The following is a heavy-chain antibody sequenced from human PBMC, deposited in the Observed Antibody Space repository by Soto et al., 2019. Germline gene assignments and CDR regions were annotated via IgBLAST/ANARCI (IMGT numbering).Heavy chain of an antibody. CDR3: ATSIEREPMDV. V-gene: IGHV5-51*01. D-gene: IGHD1-26*01. CDR1: GYTFSNHW. CDR2: IFPRDSDT. J-gene: IGHJ6*02. Sequence: PVESLKISCQGSGYTFSNHWINWVRLVPGKGLEWMGIIFPRDSDTRYSPSLQGQVIISVDKSTNTAYLQWTRLTASDTALYYCATSIEREPMDVWGQGTTVTVS.